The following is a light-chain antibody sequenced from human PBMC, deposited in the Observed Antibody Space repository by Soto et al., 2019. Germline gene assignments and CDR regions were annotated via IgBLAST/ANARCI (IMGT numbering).Light chain of an antibody. Sequence: QSALTQPASVSGSPGQSITISCTGTSSDVGSYNLVSCYQQHPCKAPKLMLYEVSKRHSGVSNRFSGSKSGNMASLTISGVQAEDEADYYCCSYAPNSHWVFGGGTQLTVL. CDR2: EVS. CDR3: CSYAPNSHWV. J-gene: IGLJ3*02. V-gene: IGLV2-23*02. CDR1: SSDVGSYNL.